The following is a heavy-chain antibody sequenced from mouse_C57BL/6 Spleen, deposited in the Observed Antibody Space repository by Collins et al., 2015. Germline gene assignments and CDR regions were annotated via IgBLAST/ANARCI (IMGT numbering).Heavy chain of an antibody. Sequence: QVQLQQPGAELVKPGASAKLSCKASGYTFTSYWMHWVKQRPGQGLEWIGMIHPNSGSTNYNEKFKSKATLTVDKSSSTAYMQLSSLTSEDSAVYYCAPITTVVNYFDYWGQGTTLTVSS. J-gene: IGHJ2*01. CDR2: IHPNSGST. CDR1: GYTFTSYW. CDR3: APITTVVNYFDY. V-gene: IGHV1-64*01. D-gene: IGHD1-1*01.